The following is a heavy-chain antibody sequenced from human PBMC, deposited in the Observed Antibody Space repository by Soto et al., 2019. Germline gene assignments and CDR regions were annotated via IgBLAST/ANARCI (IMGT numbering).Heavy chain of an antibody. CDR3: TKTSSWYYFDY. CDR2: ISGSADVT. CDR1: GFTFSSYG. Sequence: GGSLRLSCAASGFTFSSYGMHWVRQAPGKGLEWVAVISGSADVTYYADSVKGRFTISRGNSKNTIYLRMNSLRAEDTALYYCTKTSSWYYFDYWGQGTLVTVSS. D-gene: IGHD6-13*01. J-gene: IGHJ4*02. V-gene: IGHV3-23*01.